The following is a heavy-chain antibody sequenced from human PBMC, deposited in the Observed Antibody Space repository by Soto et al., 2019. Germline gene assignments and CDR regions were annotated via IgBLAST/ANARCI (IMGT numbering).Heavy chain of an antibody. CDR3: ARVSRVHYYGMDV. Sequence: SETLSLTCTVSGGSISSYYWSWIRQPPGKGLEWIGYIYYSGSTNYNPSLKSRVTISVDTSKNQFSLKLSSVTAADTAVYYCARVSRVHYYGMDVWGQGTTVTVSS. D-gene: IGHD1-1*01. CDR1: GGSISSYY. V-gene: IGHV4-59*01. CDR2: IYYSGST. J-gene: IGHJ6*02.